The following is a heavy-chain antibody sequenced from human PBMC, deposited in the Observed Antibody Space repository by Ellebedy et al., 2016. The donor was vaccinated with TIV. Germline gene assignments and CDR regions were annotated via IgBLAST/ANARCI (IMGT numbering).Heavy chain of an antibody. CDR2: ISGSSGST. CDR1: GLTFGFSCRRPA. CDR3: ARTSTMNTCGASDF. V-gene: IGHV3-23*01. Sequence: GESLKISCAASGLTFGFSCRRPALRWVRQAPGKGLEWVSAISGSSGSTYYADSVKGRFTIARDNSKNTLYLQLNSLRAEDAALYYCARTSTMNTCGASDFWGQGTMVTVSS. D-gene: IGHD3-16*01. J-gene: IGHJ3*01.